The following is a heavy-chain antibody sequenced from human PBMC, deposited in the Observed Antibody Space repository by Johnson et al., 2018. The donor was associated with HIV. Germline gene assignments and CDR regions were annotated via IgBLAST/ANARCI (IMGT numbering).Heavy chain of an antibody. V-gene: IGHV3-74*01. D-gene: IGHD5-24*01. Sequence: MLLVESGGGLVKPGGSLRLSCAASGFTFSSYWMHWVRQAPGKGLVWVSRINSDGSSTSYADSVKGRFTISRDNAKNSLYLQMNSLRAEDTAVYYCARDSYKLEITASDIWGQGTMVTVSS. CDR3: ARDSYKLEITASDI. J-gene: IGHJ3*02. CDR2: INSDGSST. CDR1: GFTFSSYW.